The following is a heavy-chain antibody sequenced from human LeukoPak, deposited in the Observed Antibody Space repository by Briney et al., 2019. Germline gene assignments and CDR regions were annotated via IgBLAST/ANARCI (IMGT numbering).Heavy chain of an antibody. CDR3: ARKVVGATGRWYFDL. Sequence: PSETLYLTCNVSGGSISSYYWSWIRQPPGKGLEWIGYIYYSGSTNYNPSLKSRVTISVDTSKNQFSLKLSSVTAADTAVYYCARKVVGATGRWYFDLWGRGTLVTVSS. J-gene: IGHJ2*01. D-gene: IGHD1-26*01. CDR2: IYYSGST. V-gene: IGHV4-59*01. CDR1: GGSISSYY.